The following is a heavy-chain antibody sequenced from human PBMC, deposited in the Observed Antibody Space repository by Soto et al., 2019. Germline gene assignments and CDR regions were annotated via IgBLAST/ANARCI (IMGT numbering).Heavy chain of an antibody. CDR3: ASLGPYCSSTSCYGHGGDY. V-gene: IGHV4-39*01. D-gene: IGHD2-2*01. J-gene: IGHJ4*02. CDR1: GGSISSSSYY. Sequence: QLQLQESGPGLVKPSETLSLTCTVSGGSISSSSYYWGWIRQPPGKGLEWIGSIYYSGSTYYNPSLKSRVTISVDTSKNQFSLMLSSLTAVDTAVYYCASLGPYCSSTSCYGHGGDYWGQGTLVTVSS. CDR2: IYYSGST.